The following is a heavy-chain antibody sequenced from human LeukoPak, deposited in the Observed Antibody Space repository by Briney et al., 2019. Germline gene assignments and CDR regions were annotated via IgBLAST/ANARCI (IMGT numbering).Heavy chain of an antibody. CDR1: GYTFTSYG. D-gene: IGHD2-15*01. CDR2: IRVYNGDT. V-gene: IGHV1-18*01. Sequence: ASVKVSCKASGYTFTSYGISWVRQAPGQGLEWMGWIRVYNGDTNYAQKLQGRVTMTTDTSTSTAYMELRSLRSDDTAVYYCAKRGGWHGPWYFDLWGRGTLVTVSS. J-gene: IGHJ2*01. CDR3: AKRGGWHGPWYFDL.